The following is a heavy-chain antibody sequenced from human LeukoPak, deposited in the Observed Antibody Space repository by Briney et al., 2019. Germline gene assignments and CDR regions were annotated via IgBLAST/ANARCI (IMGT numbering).Heavy chain of an antibody. Sequence: GGSLRLSCAASGFTFSSYAMTWVRQAPGKGLEWVSSISGSGGSTYYADSVKGRFTISRDNSKNTLYLQMNSLRAEDTAVYYCAKGRVLLWFGELLFYYFDYWGQGTLVTVSS. CDR3: AKGRVLLWFGELLFYYFDY. CDR1: GFTFSSYA. V-gene: IGHV3-23*01. CDR2: ISGSGGST. D-gene: IGHD3-10*01. J-gene: IGHJ4*02.